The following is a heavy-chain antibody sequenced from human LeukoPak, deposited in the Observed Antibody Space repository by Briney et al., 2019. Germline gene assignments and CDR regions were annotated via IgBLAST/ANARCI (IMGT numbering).Heavy chain of an antibody. V-gene: IGHV3-23*01. D-gene: IGHD6-13*01. Sequence: GGSLRLSCAASGFTFSSYAMSWVRQAPGKGLEWVSAISGSGGSTYYADSVKGRFTISRDNSRNTLYLQMNSPRAEDTAVYYCAILPGYSSGWYEVSYWGQGTLVTVSS. CDR3: AILPGYSSGWYEVSY. CDR1: GFTFSSYA. CDR2: ISGSGGST. J-gene: IGHJ4*02.